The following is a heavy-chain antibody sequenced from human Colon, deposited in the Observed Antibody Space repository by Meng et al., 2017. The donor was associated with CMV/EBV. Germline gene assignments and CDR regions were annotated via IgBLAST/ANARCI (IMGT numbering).Heavy chain of an antibody. CDR2: IRYDESNK. CDR3: AKDIGPVTPHWFDP. D-gene: IGHD4-11*01. J-gene: IGHJ5*02. V-gene: IGHV3-30*02. Sequence: GESLKISCAASGFTFSSYGMHWVRQAPGKGLEWVAFIRYDESNKYYADSVKGRFTISRDNSKNTLYLQMNSLRAEDTAVHYCAKDIGPVTPHWFDPWGQGTLVTVSS. CDR1: GFTFSSYG.